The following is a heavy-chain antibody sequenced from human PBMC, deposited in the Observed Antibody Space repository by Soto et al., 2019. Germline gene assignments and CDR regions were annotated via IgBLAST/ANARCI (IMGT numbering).Heavy chain of an antibody. Sequence: QVQLVQSGAEEKKPGASVKVSCKAPGYTFTSYAMHWVRQAPGQRLEWMGWTNAGNGNTKYSQKFQGRVTITRDTYASTAYMELSSLRSEDTAVYYCARGGEPIDYWGQGTLVTVSS. CDR3: ARGGEPIDY. V-gene: IGHV1-3*05. CDR2: TNAGNGNT. D-gene: IGHD2-21*01. CDR1: GYTFTSYA. J-gene: IGHJ4*02.